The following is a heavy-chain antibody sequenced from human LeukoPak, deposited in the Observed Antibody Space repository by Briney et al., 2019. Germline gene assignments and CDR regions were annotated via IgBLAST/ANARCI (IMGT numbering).Heavy chain of an antibody. D-gene: IGHD5-18*01. CDR1: GFTFSSYW. Sequence: GGSLRLSCAASGFTFSSYWMHWVRQAPGKGLVWVSRINSDGSSPNYADSVKGRFTISRDNAKNTLYLQMNSLRAEDTAVYYCARDPSWIRGLMDYWGQGTLVTVSS. CDR2: INSDGSSP. CDR3: ARDPSWIRGLMDY. J-gene: IGHJ4*02. V-gene: IGHV3-74*01.